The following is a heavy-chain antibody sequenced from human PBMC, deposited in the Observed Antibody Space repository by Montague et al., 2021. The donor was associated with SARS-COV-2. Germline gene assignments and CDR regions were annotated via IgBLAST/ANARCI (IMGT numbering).Heavy chain of an antibody. CDR1: GGSISGSSYY. Sequence: SETLSLTCTVSGGSISGSSYYWGWIRQPPGKGLEWIGSIYYSGSTYYXXXLKSRVTISVDTSKNQFSLKLSSVTAADTAVYYCARHASYDYSKDLYYYYYYGMDVWGQGTTVTVSS. J-gene: IGHJ6*02. CDR3: ARHASYDYSKDLYYYYYYGMDV. CDR2: IYYSGST. V-gene: IGHV4-39*01. D-gene: IGHD4-11*01.